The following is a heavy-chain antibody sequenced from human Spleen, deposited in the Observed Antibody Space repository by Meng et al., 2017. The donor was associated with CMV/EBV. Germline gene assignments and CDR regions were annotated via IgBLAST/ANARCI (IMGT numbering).Heavy chain of an antibody. Sequence: SGGYYWSWLRQHPGKGLEWIGYIYYSGSTFYNPSLKSRVTISIDTSKNQFSLNLSSVTAADTAVYYCARESIVIVPAAGGEGYYSDFWGQGTLVTVSS. J-gene: IGHJ4*02. CDR1: SGGYY. CDR3: ARESIVIVPAAGGEGYYSDF. V-gene: IGHV4-31*02. CDR2: IYYSGST. D-gene: IGHD2-2*01.